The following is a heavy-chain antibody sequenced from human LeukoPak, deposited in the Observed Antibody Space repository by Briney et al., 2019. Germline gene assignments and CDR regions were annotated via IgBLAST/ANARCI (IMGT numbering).Heavy chain of an antibody. CDR3: ARGRRMTTVTDPLPY. V-gene: IGHV1-69*13. CDR1: GYTFTGYY. Sequence: SVKVSCMASGYTFTGYYMHCVRQAPGQGLEWMGGIIPIFGTGNYAQKFQGRVTITADESTRPAYMELSSLRSEDTAVYYCARGRRMTTVTDPLPYWGQGTLVTVSS. J-gene: IGHJ4*02. D-gene: IGHD4-11*01. CDR2: IIPIFGTG.